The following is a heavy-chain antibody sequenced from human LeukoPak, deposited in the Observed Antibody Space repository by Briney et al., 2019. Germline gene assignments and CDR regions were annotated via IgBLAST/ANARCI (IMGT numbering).Heavy chain of an antibody. Sequence: GGSLRLSCAVSGFTSSNAWMSWVRQAPGKGLEWVGRIKSKTDGGTRDYAAPVKGRFTISRDDSKNTLYLQVNSLKTEATAVYYCTTFDYAAFLIWGQGTMVTVP. CDR1: GFTSSNAW. J-gene: IGHJ3*02. V-gene: IGHV3-15*01. D-gene: IGHD4/OR15-4a*01. CDR2: IKSKTDGGTR. CDR3: TTFDYAAFLI.